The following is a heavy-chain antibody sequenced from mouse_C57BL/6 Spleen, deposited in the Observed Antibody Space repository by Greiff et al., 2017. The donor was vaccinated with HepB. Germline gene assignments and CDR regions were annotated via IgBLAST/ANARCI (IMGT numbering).Heavy chain of an antibody. CDR1: GYAFSSYW. J-gene: IGHJ1*03. Sequence: VQLQQSGAELVKPGASVKISCKASGYAFSSYWMNWVKQRPGKGLEWIGQIYPGDGDTNYNGKFKGKATLTADKSSSTAYMQLSSLTSEDSAVYFCARPYYYGSRGYFDVWGTGTTVTVSS. CDR3: ARPYYYGSRGYFDV. D-gene: IGHD1-1*01. CDR2: IYPGDGDT. V-gene: IGHV1-80*01.